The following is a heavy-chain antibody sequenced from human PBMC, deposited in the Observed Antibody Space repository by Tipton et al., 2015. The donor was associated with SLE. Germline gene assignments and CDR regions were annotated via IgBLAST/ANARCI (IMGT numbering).Heavy chain of an antibody. CDR1: GYTFTSYD. Sequence: QLVQSGAEVKKPGASVKVSCKASGYTFTSYDINWVRQATGQGLEWMGWMNPNSGNTGYAQKFQGRVTMTRNTSVSTAHMELSSLRSEDTAVYYCARGPYYYDSSGYYYWGQGTLVTVSS. CDR3: ARGPYYYDSSGYYY. D-gene: IGHD3-22*01. V-gene: IGHV1-8*02. CDR2: MNPNSGNT. J-gene: IGHJ4*02.